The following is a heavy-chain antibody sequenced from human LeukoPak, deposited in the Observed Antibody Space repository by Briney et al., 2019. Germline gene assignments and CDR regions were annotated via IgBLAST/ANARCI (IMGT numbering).Heavy chain of an antibody. J-gene: IGHJ4*02. V-gene: IGHV3-7*04. Sequence: GGSLRLSCAASGFTFSSYWMSWVRQASGKGLEWVANRKYDGSEKYYVESVKGRFTISRDNAKNSLYLQMNSLRVEDAAVYYCARGGYSHYAYWGQGTLVTVSS. CDR3: ARGGYSHYAY. CDR2: RKYDGSEK. D-gene: IGHD3-22*01. CDR1: GFTFSSYW.